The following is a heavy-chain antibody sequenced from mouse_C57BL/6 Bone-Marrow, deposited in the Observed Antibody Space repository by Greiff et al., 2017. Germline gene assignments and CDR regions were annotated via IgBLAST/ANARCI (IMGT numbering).Heavy chain of an antibody. CDR1: GYTFTSYW. J-gene: IGHJ4*01. CDR3: ARHYYGSSLYYYAMDY. V-gene: IGHV1-64*01. Sequence: QVQLQQPGAELVKPGASVKLSCKASGYTFTSYWMHWVKQRPGQGLEWIGMIHPNSGSTNYNEKFKSKATLTVDKSSSTAYMQLSSLTSEDSAVXYFARHYYGSSLYYYAMDYWGQGTSVTVSS. CDR2: IHPNSGST. D-gene: IGHD1-1*01.